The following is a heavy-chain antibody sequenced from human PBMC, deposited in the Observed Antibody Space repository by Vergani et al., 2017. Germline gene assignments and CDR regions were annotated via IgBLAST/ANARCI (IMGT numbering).Heavy chain of an antibody. CDR1: GDPIISRSYY. CDR2: IYNSGNG. D-gene: IGHD3-16*01. Sequence: QMQLQESGPGLVKASETLSLTCTVSGDPIISRSYYWGWIRQPPGKGLEWIGSIYNSGNGDSSSSLKSRVTISADTSKNQFSLRLTSLTAADTAVYYCASGKYYSDSTSHFRGRYFDVWGRGTLVTVPS. CDR3: ASGKYYSDSTSHFRGRYFDV. V-gene: IGHV4-39*01. J-gene: IGHJ2*01.